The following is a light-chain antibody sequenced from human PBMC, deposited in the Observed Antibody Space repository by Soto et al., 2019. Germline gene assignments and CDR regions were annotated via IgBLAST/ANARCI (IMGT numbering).Light chain of an antibody. J-gene: IGLJ1*01. Sequence: QSVLTQPASVSGSHGQSITISCIGASSDVGGNNYVSWYQQYPGKAPKLMVCDVSNRPSGVSNRFSGSKSGNTASLTISGLQAEDEADYYCSSFTGTSYVFGTGTRSPS. CDR3: SSFTGTSYV. CDR1: SSDVGGNNY. V-gene: IGLV2-14*01. CDR2: DVS.